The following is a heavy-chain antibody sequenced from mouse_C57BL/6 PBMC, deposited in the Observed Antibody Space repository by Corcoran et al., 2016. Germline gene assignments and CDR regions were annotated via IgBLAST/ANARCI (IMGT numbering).Heavy chain of an antibody. CDR3: ARQQIYYGNPYAMDY. D-gene: IGHD2-1*01. CDR2: IYPGSGNT. V-gene: IGHV1-84*01. CDR1: GYTFTDYY. Sequence: QIQLQQSGPELVKPGASVKISCKSSGYTFTDYYINWVKQRPGQGLEWIGWIYPGSGNTKYNEKFKGKATLTVDTSSSTAYMQLSSLTSEDSAVYFCARQQIYYGNPYAMDYWGQGTSVTVSS. J-gene: IGHJ4*01.